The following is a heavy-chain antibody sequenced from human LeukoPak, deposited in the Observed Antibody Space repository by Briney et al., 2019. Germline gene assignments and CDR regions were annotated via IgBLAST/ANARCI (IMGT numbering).Heavy chain of an antibody. CDR2: IIPILGIA. Sequence: SVKVSCKASGGTFSSYTISWVRQAPGQGLEWMGRIIPILGIANYARKFQGRVTITADKSTSTAYMELSSLRSEDTAVYYCARDVHNGYSYGTYFDYWGQGTLVTVSS. CDR3: ARDVHNGYSYGTYFDY. D-gene: IGHD5-18*01. J-gene: IGHJ4*02. CDR1: GGTFSSYT. V-gene: IGHV1-69*04.